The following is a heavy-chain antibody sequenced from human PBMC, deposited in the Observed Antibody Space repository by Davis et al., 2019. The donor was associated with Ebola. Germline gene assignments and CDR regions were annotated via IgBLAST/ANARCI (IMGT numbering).Heavy chain of an antibody. CDR2: MNPNSGNT. CDR3: ARGPKFSSSPPGDY. Sequence: ASVKVSCKASGYTFTSYDINWVRQATGQGLEWMGWMNPNSGNTGYAQKFQGRVTMTRNTSISTAYMELSSLRSEDTAVYYCARGPKFSSSPPGDYWGQGTLVTVSS. D-gene: IGHD6-13*01. V-gene: IGHV1-8*01. CDR1: GYTFTSYD. J-gene: IGHJ4*02.